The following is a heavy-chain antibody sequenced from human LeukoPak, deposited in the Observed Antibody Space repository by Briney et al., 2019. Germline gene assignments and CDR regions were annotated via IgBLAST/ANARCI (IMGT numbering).Heavy chain of an antibody. V-gene: IGHV1-69*01. CDR1: GGAFSSYA. CDR3: ARAHYDILTGASYYYYGMDV. Sequence: SVKVSCKASGGAFSSYAISWVRQAPGQGLEWMGGIIPIFGTANYAQKFQGRVTITADESASTAYMELSSLRSEDTAVYYCARAHYDILTGASYYYYGMDVWGKGTTVTVSS. D-gene: IGHD3-9*01. J-gene: IGHJ6*04. CDR2: IIPIFGTA.